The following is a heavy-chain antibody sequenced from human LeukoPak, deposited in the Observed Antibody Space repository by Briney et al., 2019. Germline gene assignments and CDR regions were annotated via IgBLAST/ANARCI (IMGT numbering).Heavy chain of an antibody. V-gene: IGHV1-69*05. J-gene: IGHJ4*02. CDR1: GGTFSSYA. CDR3: TRDVRLAVAGTFLPDY. D-gene: IGHD6-19*01. CDR2: IIPIFGTA. Sequence: ASVKVSFKASGGTFSSYAISWVRQAPGQGLEWMGRIIPIFGTANYAQKFQGRVTITTDESTSTAYMELSSLRSEDTAVYYCTRDVRLAVAGTFLPDYWGQGTLVTVSS.